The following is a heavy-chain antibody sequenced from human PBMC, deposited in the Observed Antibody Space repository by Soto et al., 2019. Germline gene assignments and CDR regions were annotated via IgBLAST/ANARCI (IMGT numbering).Heavy chain of an antibody. Sequence: SETLSLTCAVSGGSISSGGYSWSWIRQPPGKGLEWIGYIYHSGSTYYNPSLKSRVTISVDRSKNQFSLKLSSVTAADMAVYYCAREGNLYYYGMDVWGQGTTVTVSS. D-gene: IGHD6-13*01. CDR3: AREGNLYYYGMDV. CDR2: IYHSGST. J-gene: IGHJ6*02. CDR1: GGSISSGGYS. V-gene: IGHV4-30-2*01.